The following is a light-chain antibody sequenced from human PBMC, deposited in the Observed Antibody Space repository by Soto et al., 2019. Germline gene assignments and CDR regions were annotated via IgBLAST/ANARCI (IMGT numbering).Light chain of an antibody. V-gene: IGLV2-14*01. Sequence: QSALTQPASVSGSPGQSITISCTGTTSDVGGYNFVSWYQLHPGKAPKLMIFEVSNRPSGVSNRFSGSKSGNTASLTISGRQAEDEADYYCSSYTSSGTLVFGTGTKVTVL. J-gene: IGLJ1*01. CDR2: EVS. CDR1: TSDVGGYNF. CDR3: SSYTSSGTLV.